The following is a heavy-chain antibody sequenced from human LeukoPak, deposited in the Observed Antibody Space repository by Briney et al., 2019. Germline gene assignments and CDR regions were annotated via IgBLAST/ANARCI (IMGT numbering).Heavy chain of an antibody. D-gene: IGHD6-19*01. J-gene: IGHJ4*02. V-gene: IGHV2-70*13. CDR1: GFSLSTSRMC. CDR3: ARTPYTSGRRDLDY. Sequence: SGPTLVNPTQTLTLTCTFSGFSLSTSRMCVSWIRQPPGKALEWLAVIDWDDYKYYSTSLKTRLTISKDTSKNQVVLTMTYMDPVDTATYYCARTPYTSGRRDLDYWGQGTLVTVSS. CDR2: IDWDDYK.